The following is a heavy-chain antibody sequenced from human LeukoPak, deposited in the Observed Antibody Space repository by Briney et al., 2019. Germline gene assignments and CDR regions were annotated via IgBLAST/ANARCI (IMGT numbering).Heavy chain of an antibody. CDR1: GFTFSSYE. CDR2: ISSSGSTI. CDR3: ARVKYSGSYPHDY. J-gene: IGHJ4*02. V-gene: IGHV3-48*03. Sequence: GGFLRLSCAASGFTFSSYEMNWVRQAPGKGLEWVSYISSSGSTIYYADSVKGRFTISRDNAKNSLYLQMNSLRAGDTAIYYCARVKYSGSYPHDYWGQGTLVTVSS. D-gene: IGHD1-26*01.